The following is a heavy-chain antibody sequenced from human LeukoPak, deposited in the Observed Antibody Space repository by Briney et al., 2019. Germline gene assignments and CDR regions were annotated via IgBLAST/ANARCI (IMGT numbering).Heavy chain of an antibody. J-gene: IGHJ6*02. Sequence: PGGSLRLSCAASGFTVSSNYMSWVRQAPGKGLEWVSVIYSGGSTYYADSVKVRFTISRDNSKNTLYLQMNSLRAEDTAVYYCARDRVEYYYYGMDVWGQGTTVTVSS. CDR3: ARDRVEYYYYGMDV. V-gene: IGHV3-53*01. CDR1: GFTVSSNY. CDR2: IYSGGST. D-gene: IGHD5-24*01.